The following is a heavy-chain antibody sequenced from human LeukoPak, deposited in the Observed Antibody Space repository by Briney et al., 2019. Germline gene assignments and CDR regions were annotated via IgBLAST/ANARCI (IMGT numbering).Heavy chain of an antibody. V-gene: IGHV4-59*01. CDR2: IYHTGST. J-gene: IGHJ3*02. CDR3: ARVGGKTTINNAAFEI. Sequence: SETLSLTCTVSGDSINSDYWNWLRQPPGKGLEWIGYIYHTGSTNYNPSLRSRVTISVDTSKKHFSLKLTSVTAADTAIYYCARVGGKTTINNAAFEIWGQGTMVTVSS. D-gene: IGHD5-24*01. CDR1: GDSINSDY.